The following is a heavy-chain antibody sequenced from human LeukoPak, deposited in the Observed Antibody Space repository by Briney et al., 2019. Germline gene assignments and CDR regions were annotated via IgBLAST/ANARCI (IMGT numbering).Heavy chain of an antibody. V-gene: IGHV3-23*01. Sequence: GGSLRLSCAASGFTFSSYAMSWVRQAPGKGLEWVSAISGSGGSTYYADSVKGRFTISRDNSKNTLYLQMSSLRADDTAVYYCARPPWYSSDLYLAYFDYWGQGALVTVSS. CDR2: ISGSGGST. CDR1: GFTFSSYA. J-gene: IGHJ4*02. CDR3: ARPPWYSSDLYLAYFDY. D-gene: IGHD6-19*01.